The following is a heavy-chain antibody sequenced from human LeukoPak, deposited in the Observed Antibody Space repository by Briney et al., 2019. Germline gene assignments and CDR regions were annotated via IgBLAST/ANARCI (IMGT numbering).Heavy chain of an antibody. J-gene: IGHJ4*02. V-gene: IGHV4-39*07. D-gene: IGHD5-12*01. CDR3: ARVGSVATPARYFDY. CDR1: GGSISSSSYY. Sequence: SETLSLTCTVSGGSISSSSYYWGWIRQPPGKGLEWIGSIYYSGSTNYNPSLKSRVTISVDTSKNQFSLKLSSVTAADTAVYYCARVGSVATPARYFDYWGQGTLVTVSS. CDR2: IYYSGST.